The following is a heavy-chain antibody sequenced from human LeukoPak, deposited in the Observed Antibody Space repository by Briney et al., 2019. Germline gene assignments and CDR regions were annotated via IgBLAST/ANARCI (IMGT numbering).Heavy chain of an antibody. CDR3: VRENHGSFDY. J-gene: IGHJ4*02. V-gene: IGHV3-21*01. Sequence: GGSLRLSCAASGFTFNSYTMHWVRQAPGKGLEWVSCISSSSTYIYYADSVRGRFAISRDNAKNSLYLQMNSLRAEDTAVYYCVRENHGSFDYWGQGSLVTVSS. D-gene: IGHD1-14*01. CDR1: GFTFNSYT. CDR2: ISSSSTYI.